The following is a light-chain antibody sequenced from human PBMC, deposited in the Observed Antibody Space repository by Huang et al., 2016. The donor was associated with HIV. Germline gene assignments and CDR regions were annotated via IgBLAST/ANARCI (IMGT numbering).Light chain of an antibody. CDR2: DAS. V-gene: IGKV1D-13*01. CDR1: QGIGNT. J-gene: IGKJ4*01. CDR3: QQFNHYPLT. Sequence: QLTQSPSSLSASVGYRVTIPCRASQGIGNTLAWYQQKPGKAPKLLIYDASILQTVAPSRFSGSGSGTDFTLTISSLQPEDCATYYCQQFNHYPLTFGGGTKVEIE.